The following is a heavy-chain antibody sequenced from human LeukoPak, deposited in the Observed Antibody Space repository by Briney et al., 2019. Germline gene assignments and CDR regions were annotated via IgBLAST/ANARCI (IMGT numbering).Heavy chain of an antibody. CDR1: GGSISSYY. V-gene: IGHV4-59*08. J-gene: IGHJ5*02. CDR3: ARSGGSNYNWFDP. CDR2: IYYSGST. Sequence: SETLSLTCTVSGGSISSYYWSWIRQPPGKGLEWIGYIYYSGSTNYNHSLKSRVTISVDTSKNQVSLKLSSVTAADTAVYYCARSGGSNYNWFDPWGQGTLVTVTS. D-gene: IGHD2-15*01.